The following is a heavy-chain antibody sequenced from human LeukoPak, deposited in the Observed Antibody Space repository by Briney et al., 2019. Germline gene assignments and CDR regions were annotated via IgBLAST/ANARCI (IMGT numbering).Heavy chain of an antibody. J-gene: IGHJ4*02. D-gene: IGHD3-22*01. CDR3: AKPITMIVVATNLDS. CDR2: IDSSGGST. CDR1: GFTFSSYA. V-gene: IGHV3-23*01. Sequence: GGSLRLSCAASGFTFSSYAMSWVRQAPGKGLEWVSAIDSSGGSTFYADSVKGRFTISRDNSKNTPYLQMNSLRAEDTAVYYCAKPITMIVVATNLDSWGQGTLVTVSS.